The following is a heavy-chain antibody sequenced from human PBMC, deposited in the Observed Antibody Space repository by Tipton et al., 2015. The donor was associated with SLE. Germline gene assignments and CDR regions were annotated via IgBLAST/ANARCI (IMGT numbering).Heavy chain of an antibody. CDR3: ARDKQWLVWGAFDI. CDR2: IYYSGST. CDR1: GGSFSGYY. D-gene: IGHD6-19*01. J-gene: IGHJ3*02. V-gene: IGHV4-34*01. Sequence: TLSLTCAVYGGSFSGYYWSWIRQPPGKGLEWIGSIYYSGSTYYNPSLKSRVTISVDTSKNQFSLKLSSVTAADTAVYYCARDKQWLVWGAFDIWGQGTMVTVSS.